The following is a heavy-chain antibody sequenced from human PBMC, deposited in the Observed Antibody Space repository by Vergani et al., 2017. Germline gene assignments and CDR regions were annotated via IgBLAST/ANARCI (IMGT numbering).Heavy chain of an antibody. J-gene: IGHJ4*02. CDR2: IYTSGST. V-gene: IGHV4-61*02. D-gene: IGHD6-19*01. Sequence: QVQLQESGPGLVKPSETLSLTCTVSGGSISSGSYYWSWIRQPAGKGLEWIGRIYTSGSTNYNPSLKSRVTISVDTSKNQFSLKLSSVTAADTAVYYCATLPQEQWPADFDYWGQGTLVTVSS. CDR3: ATLPQEQWPADFDY. CDR1: GGSISSGSYY.